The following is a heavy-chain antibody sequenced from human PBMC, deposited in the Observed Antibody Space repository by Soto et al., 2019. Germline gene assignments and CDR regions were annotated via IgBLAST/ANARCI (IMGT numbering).Heavy chain of an antibody. J-gene: IGHJ4*02. Sequence: ASVKVSCKASGYTFTSYGISWVRQAPGQGLEWMGWISAYNGNTNYAQKLQGRVTMTTDTSTSTAYMELRSLRSDDTAVYYCARDGSSDYSNYKYYFDYWGQGTLVTVSS. D-gene: IGHD4-4*01. CDR3: ARDGSSDYSNYKYYFDY. CDR1: GYTFTSYG. CDR2: ISAYNGNT. V-gene: IGHV1-18*01.